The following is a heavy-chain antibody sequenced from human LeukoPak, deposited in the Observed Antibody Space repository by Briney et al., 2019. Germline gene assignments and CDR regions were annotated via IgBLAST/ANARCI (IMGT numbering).Heavy chain of an antibody. J-gene: IGHJ4*02. CDR3: ARGVADPFYDSSGRLGY. CDR2: IYSGGST. CDR1: GFTVSSNY. D-gene: IGHD3-22*01. Sequence: GGSLRLSCAASGFTVSSNYMSWVRQAPGKGLEWVSVIYSGGSTYYADSVKGRFTISRDNSKNTLYLQMNSLRAEDTAVYYCARGVADPFYDSSGRLGYWGQGTLVTVSS. V-gene: IGHV3-53*01.